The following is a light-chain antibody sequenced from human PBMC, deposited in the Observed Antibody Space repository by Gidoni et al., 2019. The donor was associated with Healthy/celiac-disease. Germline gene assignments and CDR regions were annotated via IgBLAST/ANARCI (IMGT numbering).Light chain of an antibody. V-gene: IGKV4-1*01. CDR2: WAS. Sequence: DIVMTQSPDSLAVSLGERATINCKSSQSVLYSSNNKNYLAWYQQKPGQPPKLLIYWASTRESGVPDRLSGSGSGTDFTLTISSLQAEDVAVYYCQQYYSIPWTFXQXTKVXIK. CDR3: QQYYSIPWT. CDR1: QSVLYSSNNKNY. J-gene: IGKJ1*01.